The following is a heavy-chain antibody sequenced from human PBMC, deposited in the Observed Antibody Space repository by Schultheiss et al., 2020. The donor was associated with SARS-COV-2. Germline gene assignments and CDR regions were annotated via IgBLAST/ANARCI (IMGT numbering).Heavy chain of an antibody. CDR3: ASGGREVTTVNYYYYGMDV. V-gene: IGHV3-21*01. D-gene: IGHD4-17*01. CDR1: GFTFSSYS. CDR2: ISSSSSYI. Sequence: GGSLRLSCAASGFTFSSYSMNWVRQAPGKGLEWVSSISSSSSYIYYADSVKGRFTISRDNAKNSLYLQMNSLRAEDTAVYYCASGGREVTTVNYYYYGMDVWGQGTTVTVSS. J-gene: IGHJ6*02.